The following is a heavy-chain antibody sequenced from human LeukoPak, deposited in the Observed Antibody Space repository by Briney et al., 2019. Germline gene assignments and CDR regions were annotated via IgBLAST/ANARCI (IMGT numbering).Heavy chain of an antibody. J-gene: IGHJ4*02. CDR3: ARGLKVARGVIPY. CDR1: GGSIRNYY. CDR2: IYYSGST. D-gene: IGHD3-10*01. Sequence: SETLSLTCTVSGGSIRNYYWSWIRQPPGKGLEWIGYIYYSGSTYYNPSLKSRVTISVDTSKNQFSLKLSSVTAADTAVYYCARGLKVARGVIPYWGQGTLVTVSS. V-gene: IGHV4-59*12.